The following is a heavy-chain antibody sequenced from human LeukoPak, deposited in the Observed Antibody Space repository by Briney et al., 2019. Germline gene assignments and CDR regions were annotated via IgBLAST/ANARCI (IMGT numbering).Heavy chain of an antibody. Sequence: KTLETLSLTCTVSGGSINSYYWSWIRQPPGKGLEWIGYISYSGNTNYNPSLKSRVTISLDTSKKQFFLKLSSVTAADTAMYYCARGNANWGQGTLVTVSS. CDR2: ISYSGNT. J-gene: IGHJ4*02. V-gene: IGHV4-59*01. CDR3: ARGNAN. CDR1: GGSINSYY.